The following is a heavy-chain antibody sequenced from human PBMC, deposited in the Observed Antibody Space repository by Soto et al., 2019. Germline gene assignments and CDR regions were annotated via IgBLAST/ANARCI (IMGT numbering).Heavy chain of an antibody. Sequence: EVQVVESGGGTVQPGGSLRLSCAASGFTFSRHWMHWVRQAPGKGLVWVSRINSDGSTINYAVSVKGRFTISRDNAKNTLYLQMNSLRAEDTAVYYCARVGDGYDAFDIWGQGTMVTVSS. V-gene: IGHV3-74*01. CDR1: GFTFSRHW. CDR3: ARVGDGYDAFDI. D-gene: IGHD3-16*01. J-gene: IGHJ3*02. CDR2: INSDGSTI.